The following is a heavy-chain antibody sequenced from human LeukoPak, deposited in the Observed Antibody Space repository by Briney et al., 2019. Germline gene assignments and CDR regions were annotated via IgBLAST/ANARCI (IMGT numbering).Heavy chain of an antibody. CDR3: ASHSSSWYGFDY. CDR2: IYSGGST. J-gene: IGHJ4*02. D-gene: IGHD6-13*01. Sequence: GGSLRLSCAASGFTVSSNHMSWVRQAPGKGLEWVSVIYSGGSTYYADSVKGRFTISRGNSKNTLYLQMNSLRAEDTAVYYCASHSSSWYGFDYWGQGTLVTVSS. V-gene: IGHV3-53*01. CDR1: GFTVSSNH.